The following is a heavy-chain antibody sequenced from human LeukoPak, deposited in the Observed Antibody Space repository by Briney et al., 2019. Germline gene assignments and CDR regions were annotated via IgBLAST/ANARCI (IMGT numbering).Heavy chain of an antibody. Sequence: GGSLRLSCAASGFTFSSYAMHWVRQAPGKGLEWVAVISYDGSNKYYADSVKGRFTISRDNSKNTLYLQMNSLRAEDTAVYYCARCNTIFGVVIIPFLGYWGLGTLVTVSS. D-gene: IGHD3-3*01. CDR2: ISYDGSNK. CDR1: GFTFSSYA. J-gene: IGHJ4*02. V-gene: IGHV3-30-3*01. CDR3: ARCNTIFGVVIIPFLGY.